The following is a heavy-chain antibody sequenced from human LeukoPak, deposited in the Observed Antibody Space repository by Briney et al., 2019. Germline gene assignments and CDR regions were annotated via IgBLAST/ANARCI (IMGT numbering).Heavy chain of an antibody. CDR2: ISYDGSNK. J-gene: IGHJ5*02. CDR3: AKAATLRYFDP. Sequence: GGSLRLSCAASGFTFSSYAMHWVRQAPGKGLEWVAVISYDGSNKYYADSVKGRFTISRDNSKNTLYLQMNSLRAEDTAVYYCAKAATLRYFDPWGQGTLVTVSS. D-gene: IGHD6-25*01. V-gene: IGHV3-30-3*01. CDR1: GFTFSSYA.